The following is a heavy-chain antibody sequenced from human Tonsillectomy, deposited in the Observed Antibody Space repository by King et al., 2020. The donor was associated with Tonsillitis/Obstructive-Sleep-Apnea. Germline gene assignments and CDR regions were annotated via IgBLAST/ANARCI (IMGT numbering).Heavy chain of an antibody. CDR3: ARLQQYWSSSRCDKGGAGWFDP. CDR2: IFYSGST. CDR1: GGSISSYS. J-gene: IGHJ5*02. D-gene: IGHD2-2*02. V-gene: IGHV4-59*08. Sequence: VQLQESGPGLVKPSETLSLTCTVSGGSISSYSWSWIRQPPGKGLEWIGYIFYSGSTNYNPSLKSRVTISVDTSKNQLSLKLSSVTAADTDVYYCARLQQYWSSSRCDKGGAGWFDPWGQGTLVTVSS.